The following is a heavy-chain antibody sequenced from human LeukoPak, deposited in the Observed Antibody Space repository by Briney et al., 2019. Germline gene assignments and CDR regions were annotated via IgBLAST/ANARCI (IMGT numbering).Heavy chain of an antibody. V-gene: IGHV3-72*01. Sequence: GGSLRLSCAASGFTFSDHFMDWVRQAPGKGLEWVGRIRNKANSYTTEYAASVKGRFTTSRDDSKNLVYLQMSSLKTEDTAVYFCAREMYSGSYFLGAFDIWGQGTMVTVSS. CDR1: GFTFSDHF. J-gene: IGHJ3*02. D-gene: IGHD1-26*01. CDR3: AREMYSGSYFLGAFDI. CDR2: IRNKANSYTT.